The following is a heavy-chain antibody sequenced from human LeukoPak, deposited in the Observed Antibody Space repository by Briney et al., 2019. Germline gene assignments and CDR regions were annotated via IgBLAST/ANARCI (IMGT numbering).Heavy chain of an antibody. CDR1: GYTFTGYY. J-gene: IGHJ4*02. V-gene: IGHV1-2*02. Sequence: ASVKVSRKTSGYTFTGYYMHWVRQAPGQGLEWMGFINPNSGGTNYAQKFQGRVTMTRDTSISTAYMELSRLRSDDTAVYYCARDSRVTNGDYWGQGTLVTVSS. CDR3: ARDSRVTNGDY. D-gene: IGHD3-10*01. CDR2: INPNSGGT.